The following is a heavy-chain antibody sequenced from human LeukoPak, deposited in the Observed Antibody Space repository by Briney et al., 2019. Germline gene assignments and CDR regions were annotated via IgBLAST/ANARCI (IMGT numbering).Heavy chain of an antibody. Sequence: GSSVKVSCKASGGTFSSYAISWVRQAPGQGLEWMGGIIPIFGTANYAQKFQGRVTITADESTSTAYMELSSLRSEDTAVYYCAGAPSSSWDGYYYYGMDVWGKGTTVTVSS. V-gene: IGHV1-69*01. D-gene: IGHD6-13*01. CDR1: GGTFSSYA. CDR3: AGAPSSSWDGYYYYGMDV. CDR2: IIPIFGTA. J-gene: IGHJ6*04.